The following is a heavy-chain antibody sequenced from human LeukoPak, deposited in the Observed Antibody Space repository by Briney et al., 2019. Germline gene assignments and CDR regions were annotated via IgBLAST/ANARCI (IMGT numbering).Heavy chain of an antibody. J-gene: IGHJ3*02. CDR1: AFTFRIDW. V-gene: IGHV3-7*01. CDR2: INQEGSKT. D-gene: IGHD2-15*01. CDR3: ARDTSPSSRRIYFDAFDR. Sequence: PGGSLRLSCATSAFTFRIDWMTWVRQAPGKGQEWVANINQEGSKTHYVDSVKGRFTISRDNTENSLFLQLNSLRAEDTAMYYCARDTSPSSRRIYFDAFDRWGQGTMVTVSS.